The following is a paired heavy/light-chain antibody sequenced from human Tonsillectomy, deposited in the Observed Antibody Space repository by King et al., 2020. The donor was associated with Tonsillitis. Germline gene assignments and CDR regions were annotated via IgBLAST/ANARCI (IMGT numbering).Light chain of an antibody. Sequence: NFIMTQPHSVSESPEKTVTISCTRSSGSIASNYVQWYQQRPGSAPTTVIYEDKQRPSGVPDRFSGSIDSSSNSASLTISGLKTEDEADYYCQSYGRSGWVFGGGTRLTVL. CDR2: EDK. V-gene: IGLV6-57*01. CDR1: SGSIASNY. CDR3: QSYGRSGWV. J-gene: IGLJ3*02.
Heavy chain of an antibody. CDR1: GGSFSGYS. J-gene: IGHJ4*02. CDR3: AITYF. CDR2: INDSETT. V-gene: IGHV4-34*01. Sequence: QVQLQQWGAGLLKASETLSLSCAVYGGSFSGYSWSWIRQPPGKGLEWIGEINDSETTTYDPSLKGRVTMSRDTSTNLFSLKLTSVTAADTAVYYCAITYFWGQGTVVTVSS. D-gene: IGHD3-9*01.